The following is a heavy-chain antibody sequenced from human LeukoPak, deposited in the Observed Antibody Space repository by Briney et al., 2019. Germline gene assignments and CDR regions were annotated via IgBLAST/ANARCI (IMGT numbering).Heavy chain of an antibody. D-gene: IGHD3-16*02. V-gene: IGHV3-15*01. CDR3: TKFFLGRRDYVWESYRYLAFDI. CDR1: GFTLTDAW. Sequence: VGCLRLSCAASGFTLTDAWVSWVRQPPGEGLGWVGHLKSETEGGTTDYAAPWKGRFTISRDGSKNTLYLQMNSLKTEDTAVYYCTKFFLGRRDYVWESYRYLAFDIWGHGTMVTVSS. CDR2: LKSETEGGTT. J-gene: IGHJ3*02.